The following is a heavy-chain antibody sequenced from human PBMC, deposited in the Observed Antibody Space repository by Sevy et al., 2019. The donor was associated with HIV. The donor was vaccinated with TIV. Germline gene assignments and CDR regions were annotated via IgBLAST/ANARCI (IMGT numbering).Heavy chain of an antibody. D-gene: IGHD3-16*01. V-gene: IGHV3-21*06. CDR2: ISSSINFV. CDR3: ARDRGVPRTRGSYQYGMDV. J-gene: IGHJ6*02. Sequence: EGSLRLSCTASGFPFSSYDMNWVRQAPGQGLEWISSISSSINFVYQADSVKGRFTIARDNAKNSLFLQMNSLTVEDTAVYYCARDRGVPRTRGSYQYGMDVWGQGTTVTVSS. CDR1: GFPFSSYD.